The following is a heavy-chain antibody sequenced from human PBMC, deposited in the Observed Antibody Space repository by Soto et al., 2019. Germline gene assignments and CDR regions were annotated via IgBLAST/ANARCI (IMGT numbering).Heavy chain of an antibody. CDR3: ARDVRSSWSPLDYYYMDV. J-gene: IGHJ6*03. D-gene: IGHD6-13*01. V-gene: IGHV3-74*01. Sequence: GSLRLSCAASGFTFSSYWMHWVRQAPGKGLVWVSSINSDGSSTSYADSVKGRFTISRDNAKNTLYLQMNSLRAEDTAVYYCARDVRSSWSPLDYYYMDVWGKGTTVTVSS. CDR1: GFTFSSYW. CDR2: INSDGSST.